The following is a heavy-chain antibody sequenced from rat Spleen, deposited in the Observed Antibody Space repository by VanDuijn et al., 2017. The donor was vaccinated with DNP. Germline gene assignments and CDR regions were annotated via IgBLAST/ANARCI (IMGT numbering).Heavy chain of an antibody. CDR2: INNDGTDT. V-gene: IGHV5S10*01. CDR3: TTFGGYYFAMDA. Sequence: EVQLVESGGGLVQPGRSLKLSCAASGFTFSDYNMAWVRQAPKKGLEWVATINNDGTDTYYRDSVEGRFTVSRENAKSTLYLQMESLRSEDTATYYCTTFGGYYFAMDAWGQGTLVTVSS. D-gene: IGHD1-1*01. CDR1: GFTFSDYN. J-gene: IGHJ3*01.